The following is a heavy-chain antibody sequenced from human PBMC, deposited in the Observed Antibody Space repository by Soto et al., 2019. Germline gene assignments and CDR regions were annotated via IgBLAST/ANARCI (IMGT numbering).Heavy chain of an antibody. CDR3: ARDGAQDPKSSGWYYFDY. CDR1: GFTFSSYA. Sequence: QVQLVESGGGVVQPGRSLRLSCAASGFTFSSYAMHWVRQAPGKGLEWVAVISYDGSNKYYADSVKGRFTISRDNSKNTXXLQMNSLRAEATAVYYCARDGAQDPKSSGWYYFDYWGQGTLVTVSS. D-gene: IGHD6-19*01. CDR2: ISYDGSNK. V-gene: IGHV3-30-3*01. J-gene: IGHJ4*02.